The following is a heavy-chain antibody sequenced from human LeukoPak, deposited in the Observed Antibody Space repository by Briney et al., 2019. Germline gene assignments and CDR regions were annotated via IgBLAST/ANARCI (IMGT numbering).Heavy chain of an antibody. V-gene: IGHV1-24*01. Sequence: ASVKVSCKVSGYTFTELSMHWVRQAPGKGLEWMGGFDPEDGETIYAQKFQGRVTMTEDTSTDTAYMKLSSLRSEDTAVYYCAGVFPLSNWFDPWGQGTLVTVSS. CDR2: FDPEDGET. CDR1: GYTFTELS. J-gene: IGHJ5*02. CDR3: AGVFPLSNWFDP. D-gene: IGHD2-21*01.